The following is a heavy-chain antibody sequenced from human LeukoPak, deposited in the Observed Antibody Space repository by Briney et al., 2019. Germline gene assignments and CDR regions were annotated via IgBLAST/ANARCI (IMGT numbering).Heavy chain of an antibody. CDR1: GFTFSSYW. J-gene: IGHJ4*02. Sequence: PGRSLRLSCAASGFTFSSYWMSWVRQAPGKGLEWVANIKQDGSEKYYVDSVKGRFTISRDNAKNSLYLQMNSLRAEDTAVYYCARVGPKYCYGSGGYYFDYWGQGTLVTVSS. CDR2: IKQDGSEK. D-gene: IGHD3-10*01. V-gene: IGHV3-7*03. CDR3: ARVGPKYCYGSGGYYFDY.